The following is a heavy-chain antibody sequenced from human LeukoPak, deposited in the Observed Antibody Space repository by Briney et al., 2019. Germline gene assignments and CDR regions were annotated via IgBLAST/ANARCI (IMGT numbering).Heavy chain of an antibody. V-gene: IGHV4-61*02. CDR3: ARDRRSFFPSGFDP. J-gene: IGHJ5*02. CDR2: IYTSGST. D-gene: IGHD2/OR15-2a*01. Sequence: PSETLSLTCTVSGGSISSGSYYWSWIRQPAGKGLEWIGRIYTSGSTNYNPSLKSRVTISVDTSKNQFSLKLSSVTAADTAVYYCARDRRSFFPSGFDPWGQGTLVTVSS. CDR1: GGSISSGSYY.